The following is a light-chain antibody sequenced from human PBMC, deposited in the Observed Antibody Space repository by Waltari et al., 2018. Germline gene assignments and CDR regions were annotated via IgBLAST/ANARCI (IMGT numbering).Light chain of an antibody. J-gene: IGLJ2*01. Sequence: QSALTQPASVSGSPGQSITVSCPGTTDDIGAYNLVSWYRQHPGEAPKILIYEVTKRPSGVSTRLSGSKSGNTASLTISGLQAEDEGDYYCCSYAGDGTVVFGGGTRLTVL. CDR2: EVT. CDR3: CSYAGDGTVV. CDR1: TDDIGAYNL. V-gene: IGLV2-23*02.